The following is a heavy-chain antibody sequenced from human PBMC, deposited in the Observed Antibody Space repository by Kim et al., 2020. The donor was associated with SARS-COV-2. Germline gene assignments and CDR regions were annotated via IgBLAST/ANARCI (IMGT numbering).Heavy chain of an antibody. CDR2: INRDGSVR. CDR3: AREPSAESS. Sequence: GGSLRLYCAASGFSIGSEWMSWVRQAPGKGPEWVANINRDGSVRNYGESVRGRFSISRDDAENSLYLQMNSLRAEDTAVYYCAREPSAESSWGQGTLVIVSS. J-gene: IGHJ4*02. CDR1: GFSIGSEW. V-gene: IGHV3-7*05.